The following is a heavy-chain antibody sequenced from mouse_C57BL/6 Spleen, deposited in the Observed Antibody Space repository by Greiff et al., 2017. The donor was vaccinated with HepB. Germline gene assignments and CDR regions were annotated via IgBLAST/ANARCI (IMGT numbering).Heavy chain of an antibody. J-gene: IGHJ2*01. CDR1: GYTFTSYW. Sequence: QVQLQQPGAELVRPGSSVKLSCKASGYTFTSYWMHWVKQRPIQGLEWIGNIDPSDSETHYNQKFKDKATLTVDKSSSPSHMQLSSLTSEDSAVYYCARSRLIYYYGSSDYWGQGTTLTVSS. D-gene: IGHD1-1*01. CDR3: ARSRLIYYYGSSDY. CDR2: IDPSDSET. V-gene: IGHV1-52*01.